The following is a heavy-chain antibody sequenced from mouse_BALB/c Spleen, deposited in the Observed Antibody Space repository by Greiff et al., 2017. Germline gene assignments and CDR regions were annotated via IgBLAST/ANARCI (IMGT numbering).Heavy chain of an antibody. CDR2: IDPANGNT. V-gene: IGHV14-3*02. CDR3: ARKDYGSSPYAMDY. D-gene: IGHD1-1*01. J-gene: IGHJ4*01. Sequence: EVHLVESGAELVKPGASVKLSCTASGFNIKDTYMHWVKQRPEQGLEWIGRIDPANGNTKYDPKFQGKATITADTSSNTAYLQLSSLTSEDTAVYYCARKDYGSSPYAMDYWGQGTSVTVSS. CDR1: GFNIKDTY.